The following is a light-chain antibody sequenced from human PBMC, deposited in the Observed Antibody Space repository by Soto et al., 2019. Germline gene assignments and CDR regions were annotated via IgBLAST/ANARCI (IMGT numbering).Light chain of an antibody. CDR2: AAS. CDR1: QSIRSY. CDR3: QQTYSSLLT. Sequence: DIQMTQSPSSLSASVGDRVTITCRASQSIRSYLNWYQQKLGKAPTLLIYAASILQSGVPSRFSGSDSGTHFTLTITSLQPEDFATCYCQQTYSSLLTFGGGTKVEIK. V-gene: IGKV1-39*01. J-gene: IGKJ4*01.